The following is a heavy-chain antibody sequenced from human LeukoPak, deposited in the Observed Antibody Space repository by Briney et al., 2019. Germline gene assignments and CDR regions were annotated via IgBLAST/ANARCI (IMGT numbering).Heavy chain of an antibody. V-gene: IGHV3-66*01. D-gene: IGHD4/OR15-4a*01. CDR3: ARNRDYGQTGYFDY. Sequence: GGSLRLSCAASGFTVSSNYMSWVRQSPGKGLEWLSVIYSGGSTYYADSVKGRFNIYRDHFKNTLYLQLNSLRAEDTAVYYCARNRDYGQTGYFDYWGQGTLVTVSS. J-gene: IGHJ4*02. CDR1: GFTVSSNY. CDR2: IYSGGST.